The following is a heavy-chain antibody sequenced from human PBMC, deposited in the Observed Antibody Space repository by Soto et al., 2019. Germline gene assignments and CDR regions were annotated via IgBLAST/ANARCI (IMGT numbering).Heavy chain of an antibody. CDR1: GFTFSASA. Sequence: GGSLRLSCAASGFTFSASAMHWVRQASGKGLEWVGRIRSKANSYATTYGASVEGRFTISRDDSKNTAYLQMSSLRTEDTAVYYCTRHWATGTAYYYMDVWGKGTTVTVSS. V-gene: IGHV3-73*01. CDR3: TRHWATGTAYYYMDV. D-gene: IGHD1-1*01. J-gene: IGHJ6*03. CDR2: IRSKANSYAT.